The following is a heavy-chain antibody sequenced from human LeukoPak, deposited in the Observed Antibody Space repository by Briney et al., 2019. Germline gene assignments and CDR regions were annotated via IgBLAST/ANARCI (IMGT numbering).Heavy chain of an antibody. J-gene: IGHJ4*02. V-gene: IGHV3-21*01. CDR1: GFTFSSYS. CDR3: AGSYDFWSGPPFDY. Sequence: GGSLRLSCAASGFTFSSYSMNWVRQAPGKGLEWVSSISSSSSYIYYADSVKGRFTISRDNAKNSLYLQMNSLRAEDTAVYYCAGSYDFWSGPPFDYWGQGTLVTVSS. CDR2: ISSSSSYI. D-gene: IGHD3-3*01.